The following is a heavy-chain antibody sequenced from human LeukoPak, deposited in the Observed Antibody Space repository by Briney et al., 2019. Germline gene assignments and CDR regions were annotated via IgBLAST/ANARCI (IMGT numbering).Heavy chain of an antibody. D-gene: IGHD5-12*01. CDR2: IYYSGST. CDR3: ARAYVALDY. CDR1: GGSISSSCYY. V-gene: IGHV4-39*07. J-gene: IGHJ4*02. Sequence: SETLSLTCTVSGGSISSSCYYWGWIGQPPGKGLEWIGSIYYSGSTYYNPSLKSRVTISVDTSKNQFSLKLSSVTAADTAVYYCARAYVALDYWGQGTLVTVSS.